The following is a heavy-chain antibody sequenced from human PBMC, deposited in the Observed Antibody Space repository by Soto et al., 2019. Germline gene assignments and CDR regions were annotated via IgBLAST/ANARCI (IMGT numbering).Heavy chain of an antibody. V-gene: IGHV3-30-3*01. J-gene: IGHJ4*02. CDR2: ISHDGSSQ. CDR3: ARSYNDDSGRFDL. D-gene: IGHD3-22*01. Sequence: GSLRLSCVVSGFIFGSFAMQWVRQAPGKGLQWVAVISHDGSSQSYADSVKGRFTISRDNAKSTLFLQMNSLRAEDTAVYYCARSYNDDSGRFDLWGRGTLVTVSS. CDR1: GFIFGSFA.